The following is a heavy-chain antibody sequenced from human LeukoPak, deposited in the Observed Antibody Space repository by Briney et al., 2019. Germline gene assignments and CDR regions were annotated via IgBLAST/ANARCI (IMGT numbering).Heavy chain of an antibody. V-gene: IGHV4-39*07. Sequence: SETLSLTCTVSGGSIRSSYYYWGWIRQPPGKGLEWIGEINHSGSTNYNPSLKSRVTISVDTSKNQFSLKLSSVTAADTAVYYCARVTARYYYDSSGYRAFDIWGQGTIVTVSS. D-gene: IGHD3-22*01. J-gene: IGHJ3*02. CDR3: ARVTARYYYDSSGYRAFDI. CDR1: GGSIRSSYYY. CDR2: INHSGST.